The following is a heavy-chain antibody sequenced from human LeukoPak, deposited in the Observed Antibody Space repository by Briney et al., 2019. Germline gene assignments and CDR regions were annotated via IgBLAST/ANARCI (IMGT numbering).Heavy chain of an antibody. D-gene: IGHD3-16*01. CDR3: ARDLYLVFQH. CDR1: GFTFSSYS. Sequence: GGSLRLSCAASGFTFSSYSMNWVRQAPGQGLEWVSSITSGSSYIYYADSVKGRFTISRDNAKNSLYLQMNSLRAEDTAVYYCARDLYLVFQHWGQGTLVTVSS. V-gene: IGHV3-21*01. J-gene: IGHJ1*01. CDR2: ITSGSSYI.